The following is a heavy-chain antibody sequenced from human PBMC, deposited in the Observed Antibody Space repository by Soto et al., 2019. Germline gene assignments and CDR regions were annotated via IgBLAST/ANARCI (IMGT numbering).Heavy chain of an antibody. CDR1: GYTFTSYG. D-gene: IGHD5-12*01. J-gene: IGHJ6*04. CDR3: ARSKSYSGYDHLDV. V-gene: IGHV1-18*01. Sequence: ASVKVSCKASGYTFTSYGISWVRQAPGQGLEWMGRISAYNGNTNYAQKLQGRVTMTTDTSTSTAYMELRSLRSDDTAVYYCARSKSYSGYDHLDVWGKGTTVTVSS. CDR2: ISAYNGNT.